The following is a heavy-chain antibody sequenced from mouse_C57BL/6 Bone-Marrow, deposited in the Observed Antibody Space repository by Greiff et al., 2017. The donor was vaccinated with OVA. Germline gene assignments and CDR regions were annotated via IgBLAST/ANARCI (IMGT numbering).Heavy chain of an antibody. V-gene: IGHV6-3*01. Sequence: DVKLVESGGGLVQPGGSMKLSCVASGFTFSNYWMNWVRQSPEKGLEWVAQIRLKSDNYATHYAESVKGRFTISRDDSKSRVYLQMNNLRAEDTGIYYCTGPYYGSSIYYAMDYWGQGTSVTVSS. CDR2: IRLKSDNYAT. CDR3: TGPYYGSSIYYAMDY. J-gene: IGHJ4*01. D-gene: IGHD1-1*01. CDR1: GFTFSNYW.